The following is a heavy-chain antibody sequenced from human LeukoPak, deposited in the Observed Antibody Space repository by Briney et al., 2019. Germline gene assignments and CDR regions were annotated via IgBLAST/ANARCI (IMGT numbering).Heavy chain of an antibody. D-gene: IGHD2-15*01. CDR1: GFTFNNYW. CDR2: IYQDGSEK. V-gene: IGHV3-7*05. J-gene: IGHJ6*02. CDR3: TRGPVVAGKTHYNIMDV. Sequence: GGSLRLSCAASGFTFNNYWMNWVRQAPGKGLEWVANIYQDGSEKYYVDSVKGRFTISRDNAKNSLYLQMNSLRAEDTAMYYCTRGPVVAGKTHYNIMDVWGQGTTVTVSS.